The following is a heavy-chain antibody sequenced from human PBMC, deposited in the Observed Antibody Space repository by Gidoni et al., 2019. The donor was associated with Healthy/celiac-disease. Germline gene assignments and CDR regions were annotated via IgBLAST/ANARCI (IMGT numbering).Heavy chain of an antibody. J-gene: IGHJ4*02. V-gene: IGHV3-48*02. D-gene: IGHD3-10*01. CDR3: ATSGFGELPGQDIPFDY. CDR1: GFSFSSYS. Sequence: EVQLVESGGGLVQPGGSLRLSCAASGFSFSSYSMNWVRQAPGKGLEWVSYISSSSSTIYYADSVKGRFTISRDNAKNSLYLQMNSLRDEDTAVYYCATSGFGELPGQDIPFDYWGQGTLVTVSS. CDR2: ISSSSSTI.